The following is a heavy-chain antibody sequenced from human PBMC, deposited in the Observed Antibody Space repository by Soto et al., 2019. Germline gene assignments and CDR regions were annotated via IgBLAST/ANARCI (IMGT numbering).Heavy chain of an antibody. Sequence: EVQLVESGGGLVKPGGSLRLSCAASGFTFSSYSMNWVRQAPGKGLEWVSSISSSSSYIYYADSVKGRFTISRDNAKNSLYLQMNSLRAEDTAVYYCARDIVVVPAHNGFDPWGQGTLVTVSS. CDR2: ISSSSSYI. J-gene: IGHJ5*02. CDR1: GFTFSSYS. CDR3: ARDIVVVPAHNGFDP. D-gene: IGHD2-2*01. V-gene: IGHV3-21*01.